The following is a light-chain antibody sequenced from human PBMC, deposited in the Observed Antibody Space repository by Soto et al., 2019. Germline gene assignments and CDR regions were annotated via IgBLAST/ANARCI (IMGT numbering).Light chain of an antibody. J-gene: IGLJ2*01. CDR2: DVS. Sequence: QRVLTQPASVSGSPGQSITISCTGTSSDVGGYNYVSWYQQHPGKAPKLMIYDVSNRPSGVSNRFSGSKSGNTASLTISGLQAEDEADYYCNSYTSSSTLLFGGGTKLTVL. CDR3: NSYTSSSTLL. CDR1: SSDVGGYNY. V-gene: IGLV2-14*01.